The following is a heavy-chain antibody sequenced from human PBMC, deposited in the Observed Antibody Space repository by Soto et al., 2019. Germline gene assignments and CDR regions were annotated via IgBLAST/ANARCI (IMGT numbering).Heavy chain of an antibody. D-gene: IGHD1-26*01. Sequence: GESLKISCKGSGYSFTSYWIGWVRQMPGKGLEWMGIIYPGDSDTRYSPSFQGQVTISADKSISTAYLQWSSLKASDTAMYYCARSLDVLVGATSPDAFDIWGQGTMVTVSS. J-gene: IGHJ3*02. CDR2: IYPGDSDT. CDR1: GYSFTSYW. CDR3: ARSLDVLVGATSPDAFDI. V-gene: IGHV5-51*01.